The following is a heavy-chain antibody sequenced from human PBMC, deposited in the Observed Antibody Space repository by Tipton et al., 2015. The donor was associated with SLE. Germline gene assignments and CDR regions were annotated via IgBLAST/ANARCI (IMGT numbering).Heavy chain of an antibody. D-gene: IGHD1-26*01. Sequence: SLRLSCAASGFTFSSYGMHWVRQAPGKGLEWVAVISYDGSNKYYADSVKGRFTISRDNSKNTLYLQMNSLRAEDTAVYYCARDKVGVTAFDYWGQGTLVTVSS. CDR3: ARDKVGVTAFDY. CDR2: ISYDGSNK. CDR1: GFTFSSYG. J-gene: IGHJ4*02. V-gene: IGHV3-30*03.